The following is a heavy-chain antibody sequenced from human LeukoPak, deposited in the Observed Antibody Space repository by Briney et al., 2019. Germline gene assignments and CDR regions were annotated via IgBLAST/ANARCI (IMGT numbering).Heavy chain of an antibody. CDR2: INPNSGGT. V-gene: IGHV1-2*02. CDR1: GYTFTGVY. Sequence: ASVKVSCKASGYTFTGVYMHWVRQAPGQGLEWMGWINPNSGGTQFAQKFQGRVTMTRDTSISTAHMELDRLRSDDTAVYYCARVLFNSGYDYWGQGTLVTVSS. CDR3: ARVLFNSGYDY. J-gene: IGHJ4*02. D-gene: IGHD2-21*01.